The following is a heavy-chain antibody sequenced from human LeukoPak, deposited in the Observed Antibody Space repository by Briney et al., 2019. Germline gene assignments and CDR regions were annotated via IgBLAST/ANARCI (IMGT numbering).Heavy chain of an antibody. V-gene: IGHV4-39*07. CDR2: INHSGST. J-gene: IGHJ4*02. D-gene: IGHD3-16*02. Sequence: KPSETLSLTCTVSGGSISSGSYYWSWIRQPPGKGLEWIGEINHSGSTNYNPSLKSRVTISVDTSKNQFSLKLSSVTAADTAVYYCARRVRRQLSTPYFDYWGQGTLVTVSS. CDR3: ARRVRRQLSTPYFDY. CDR1: GGSISSGSYY.